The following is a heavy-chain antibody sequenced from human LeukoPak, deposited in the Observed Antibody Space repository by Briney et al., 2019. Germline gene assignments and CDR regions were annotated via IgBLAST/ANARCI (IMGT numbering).Heavy chain of an antibody. CDR3: AKEEGAYDSSGYYYYFDY. J-gene: IGHJ4*02. CDR2: ISGSGGST. V-gene: IGHV3-23*01. CDR1: GFTFSSYG. D-gene: IGHD3-22*01. Sequence: QAGGSLRLSCAASGFTFSSYGMSWVRQAPGKGLEWVSAISGSGGSTYYADSMKGRFTISRDNSKNTLYLQMNSLRAEDTAVYYCAKEEGAYDSSGYYYYFDYWGQGTLVTVSS.